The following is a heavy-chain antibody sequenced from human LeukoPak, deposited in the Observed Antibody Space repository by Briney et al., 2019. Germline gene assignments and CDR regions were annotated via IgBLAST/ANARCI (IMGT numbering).Heavy chain of an antibody. CDR1: GGSISSYY. Sequence: PSETLSLTCTVSGGSISSYYWSWIRQPAGKGLEWIGRIYTSGSTNYNPSLKSRVTISVDTSKNQFSLKLSSVTAADTAVYYCARGYCTNGVCGGGFDPWGQGTLVTVSS. CDR2: IYTSGST. V-gene: IGHV4-4*07. J-gene: IGHJ5*02. CDR3: ARGYCTNGVCGGGFDP. D-gene: IGHD2-8*01.